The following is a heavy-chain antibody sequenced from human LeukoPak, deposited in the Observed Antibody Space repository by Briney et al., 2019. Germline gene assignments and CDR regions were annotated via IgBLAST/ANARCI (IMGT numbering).Heavy chain of an antibody. CDR2: IYYSGST. D-gene: IGHD1-26*01. V-gene: IGHV4-39*01. CDR1: GGSISSSSYY. Sequence: SETLSLTCTVSGGSISSSSYYWGWIRQPPGKGLEWIGSIYYSGSTYYNPSLKSRVTISVDTSKNQFSLKLSSVTAADTAVYYYARHVSGSYGGGTFDYWGQGTLVTVSS. J-gene: IGHJ4*02. CDR3: ARHVSGSYGGGTFDY.